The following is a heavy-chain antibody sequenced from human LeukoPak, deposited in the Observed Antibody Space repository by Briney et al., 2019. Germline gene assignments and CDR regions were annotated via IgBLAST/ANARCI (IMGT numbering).Heavy chain of an antibody. Sequence: SETLSLTCTVSGGSISSYYWSWIRQPPGKGLEWIGHIYYSGSTNYNPSLKSRVTISVDTSKNQSSLKLSSLTAADTAVYYCARDLGADFWSGYMAFGIWGQGTMVTVSS. CDR3: ARDLGADFWSGYMAFGI. CDR2: IYYSGST. V-gene: IGHV4-59*01. J-gene: IGHJ3*02. D-gene: IGHD3-3*01. CDR1: GGSISSYY.